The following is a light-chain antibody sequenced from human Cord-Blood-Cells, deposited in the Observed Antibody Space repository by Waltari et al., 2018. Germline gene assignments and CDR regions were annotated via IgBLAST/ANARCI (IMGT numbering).Light chain of an antibody. V-gene: IGLV2-8*01. CDR3: SSYAGSNNLV. CDR2: EVS. CDR1: SIDVGGYNY. J-gene: IGLJ3*02. Sequence: QSALTQPPSAYGSPGQSVTISCTGTSIDVGGYNYVSWYQQHPGKAPKLMIYEVSKRPSGVPDRFSGSKSGNTASLTVSGLQAEDEADYYCSSYAGSNNLVFGGGTKLTVL.